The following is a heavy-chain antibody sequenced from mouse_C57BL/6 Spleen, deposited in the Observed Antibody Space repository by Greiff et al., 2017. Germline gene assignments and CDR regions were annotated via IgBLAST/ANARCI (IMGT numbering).Heavy chain of an antibody. J-gene: IGHJ1*03. CDR1: GYTFNSYW. Sequence: QVQLKQPGAELVRPGSSVTLSCKASGYTFNSYWMAWVQQRPGQGLEWIGNIYPSDSETHYHQKFKDKATLTVDKSSSTAYMQLSSLTSEDSAVYYCARSGGDGDWYFDVWGTGTTVTVSS. CDR2: IYPSDSET. D-gene: IGHD2-3*01. CDR3: ARSGGDGDWYFDV. V-gene: IGHV1-61*01.